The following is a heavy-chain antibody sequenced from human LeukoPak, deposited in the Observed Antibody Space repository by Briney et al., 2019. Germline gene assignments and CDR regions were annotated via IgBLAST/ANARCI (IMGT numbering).Heavy chain of an antibody. D-gene: IGHD6-19*01. CDR1: AFTFSTYW. CDR3: ATVPPGEAGTFK. CDR2: INAGGDST. V-gene: IGHV3-74*01. Sequence: PGRSLRLSCAASAFTFSTYWIHWVRHAPGKWLGWVCRINAGGDSTTYADSVKGRFTICRDNAKNALYLQMNSLRDEDAGVYYCATVPPGEAGTFKWGQGTLVIVSS. J-gene: IGHJ4*02.